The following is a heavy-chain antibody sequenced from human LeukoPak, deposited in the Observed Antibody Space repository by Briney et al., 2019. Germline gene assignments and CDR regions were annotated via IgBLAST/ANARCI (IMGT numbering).Heavy chain of an antibody. CDR1: GYTFTRYY. D-gene: IGHD1-7*01. CDR2: INPNSGGT. CDR3: ARDALELRYYYYYYMDV. V-gene: IGHV1-2*02. Sequence: ASVKVSCKASGYTFTRYYMDWVGQARGQGLEGRGWINPNSGGTNYAQKFQGSVTMTRDTSISTAYMELSRLRSDDTAVYYCARDALELRYYYYYYMDVWGKGTTVTVSS. J-gene: IGHJ6*03.